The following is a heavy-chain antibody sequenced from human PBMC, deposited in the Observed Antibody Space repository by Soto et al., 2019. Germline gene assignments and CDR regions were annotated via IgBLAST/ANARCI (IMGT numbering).Heavy chain of an antibody. CDR3: AKANSGDDDEFDY. J-gene: IGHJ4*02. D-gene: IGHD5-12*01. V-gene: IGHV1-2*02. Sequence: ASVKVSCKAAGYTFTGYYMHWVRQAPGQGLEWMGWVNPKSGGTDYAQKFQGRVTMTRDMSSSSAYMELSSLRSDDTAVYYCAKANSGDDDEFDYWGQGTQVTVSS. CDR1: GYTFTGYY. CDR2: VNPKSGGT.